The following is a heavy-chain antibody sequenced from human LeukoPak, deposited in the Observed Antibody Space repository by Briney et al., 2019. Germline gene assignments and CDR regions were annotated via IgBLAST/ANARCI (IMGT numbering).Heavy chain of an antibody. D-gene: IGHD5-12*01. Sequence: PGGSLRLSCAASGFTFSSYSMNWVRQAPGKGLEWVSAISGSGGSTYYADSVKGRFTISRDNSKNTLYLQMNSLRAEDTAVYYCAKGRGYDWRFDYWGQGTLVTVSS. CDR3: AKGRGYDWRFDY. V-gene: IGHV3-23*01. CDR1: GFTFSSYS. J-gene: IGHJ4*02. CDR2: ISGSGGST.